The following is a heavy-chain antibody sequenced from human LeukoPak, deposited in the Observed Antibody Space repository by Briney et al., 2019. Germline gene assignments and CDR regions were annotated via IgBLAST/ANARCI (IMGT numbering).Heavy chain of an antibody. CDR2: INHSGST. CDR1: GGSFSGYY. CDR3: ARNPTMIVVVITGDDAFDI. Sequence: SETLSLTCAVYGGSFSGYYWSWIRQPPGKGLEWIGEINHSGSTNYNPSLKSRVTISVDTSKNQFSLKLSSVTAADTAVYYCARNPTMIVVVITGDDAFDIWGQGTMVTVSS. D-gene: IGHD3-22*01. J-gene: IGHJ3*02. V-gene: IGHV4-34*01.